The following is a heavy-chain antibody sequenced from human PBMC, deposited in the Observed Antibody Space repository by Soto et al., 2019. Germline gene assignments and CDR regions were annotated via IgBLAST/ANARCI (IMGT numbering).Heavy chain of an antibody. CDR2: IIPIFGTA. D-gene: IGHD2-2*01. CDR1: GGTFSSYA. Sequence: ASVKVSCKASGGTFSSYAISWVRQAPGQGLEWMGGIIPIFGTANYVQKFQGRVTITADKSTSTAYMELSSLRSEDTAVYYCARDHFISAQLLKHYYYYGMDVWGQGTTVTVS. J-gene: IGHJ6*02. V-gene: IGHV1-69*06. CDR3: ARDHFISAQLLKHYYYYGMDV.